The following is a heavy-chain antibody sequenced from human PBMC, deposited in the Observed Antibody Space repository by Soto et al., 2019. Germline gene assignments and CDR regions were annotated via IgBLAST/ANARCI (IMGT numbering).Heavy chain of an antibody. CDR2: IIPFFATS. D-gene: IGHD3-10*01. Sequence: QVQLVQSGAEVKKPGSSVKVSCKTSADTFNRFAFGWVRQGPGRGPEWMGGIIPFFATSKYAQKFQGRVTFTADESTSTVYMEVRSLTSEDTAVYYCARAPGSGSYVTLGSWGQGTLVTVSS. CDR3: ARAPGSGSYVTLGS. V-gene: IGHV1-69*01. CDR1: ADTFNRFA. J-gene: IGHJ4*02.